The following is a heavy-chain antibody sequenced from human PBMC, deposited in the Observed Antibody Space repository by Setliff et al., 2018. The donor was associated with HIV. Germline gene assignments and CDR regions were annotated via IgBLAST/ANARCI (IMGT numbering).Heavy chain of an antibody. Sequence: PSETLSLTCAVYGGSFSGYYWSWIRQPPGKGLEWIGEINHSGSTNYNPSLESRVTISVDTSKSQFSLKLTSVTAADTAMYYCARGSRLDDSSGYYNYWGQGTLVTVS. CDR1: GGSFSGYY. CDR2: INHSGST. J-gene: IGHJ4*02. D-gene: IGHD3-22*01. CDR3: ARGSRLDDSSGYYNY. V-gene: IGHV4-34*01.